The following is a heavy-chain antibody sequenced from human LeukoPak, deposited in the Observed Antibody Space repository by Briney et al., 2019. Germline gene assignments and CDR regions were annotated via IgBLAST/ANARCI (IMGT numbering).Heavy chain of an antibody. CDR2: IYHSGST. Sequence: PSETLSLTCAVSGGSISSSNWWSWVRQPPGKGLEWIGEIYHSGSTNYNPSLKSRVTISVDKSKNQFSLKLSSVTAADTAVYYCASSLTGIAAAGASYDAFDIWGQGTMVTVSS. J-gene: IGHJ3*02. V-gene: IGHV4-4*02. D-gene: IGHD6-13*01. CDR1: GGSISSSNW. CDR3: ASSLTGIAAAGASYDAFDI.